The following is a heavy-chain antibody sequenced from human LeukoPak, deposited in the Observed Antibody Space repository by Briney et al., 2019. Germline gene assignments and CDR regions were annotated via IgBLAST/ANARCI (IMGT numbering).Heavy chain of an antibody. Sequence: GRSLRLSCAASGFTFSSYGMHWVRQAPGKGLGWVAVISYDGSNKYYADSVKGRFTISRDNSKNTLYLQMNSLRAEDTAVYYCAKGYDFWSGYGYWGQGTLVTVSS. CDR1: GFTFSSYG. J-gene: IGHJ4*02. CDR3: AKGYDFWSGYGY. D-gene: IGHD3-3*01. CDR2: ISYDGSNK. V-gene: IGHV3-30*18.